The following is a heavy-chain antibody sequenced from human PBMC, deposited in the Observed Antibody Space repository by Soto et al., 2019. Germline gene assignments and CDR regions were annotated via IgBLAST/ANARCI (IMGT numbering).Heavy chain of an antibody. CDR3: AHMPEDYYDSSGRGWYFAL. CDR2: IYWDDDK. D-gene: IGHD3-22*01. J-gene: IGHJ2*01. CDR1: GFSLSTSGVG. Sequence: QITLKESGPTLVKPTQPLTLTCTFSGFSLSTSGVGVGWIRQPPGKALEWLALIYWDDDKRYSPSLKSRLTSTKDTTKSHQVLTMPNMDPVDTATYYCAHMPEDYYDSSGRGWYFALWASGTLVTVSS. V-gene: IGHV2-5*02.